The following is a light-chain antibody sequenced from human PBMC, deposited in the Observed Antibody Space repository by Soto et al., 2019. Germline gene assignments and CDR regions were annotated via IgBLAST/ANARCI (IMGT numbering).Light chain of an antibody. CDR3: QQFDTSPPST. V-gene: IGKV3-20*01. CDR2: GAS. Sequence: EIVLTQSPATLSLSPGERATLSCRASQSVSSYLAWYQQKPGQAPRLLIYGASSRATGIPDRFSGSGSGTDFTLTISRLEPGDFAVYYCQQFDTSPPSTFGQGTRLEIK. CDR1: QSVSSY. J-gene: IGKJ5*01.